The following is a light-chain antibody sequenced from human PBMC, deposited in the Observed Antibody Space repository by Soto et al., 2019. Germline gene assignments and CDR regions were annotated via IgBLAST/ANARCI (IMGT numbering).Light chain of an antibody. CDR1: SSHVGGYNY. CDR2: DVS. Sequence: QSVLTQPASVSGSPGQSITISCTGTSSHVGGYNYVSWYQQHPSKAPKFIIYDVSNQPSGVSNRCSGSKSGNTASLTISRLQAEDEADYYCSSYTTSNTRQIVFGTGTKLTVL. CDR3: SSYTTSNTRQIV. V-gene: IGLV2-14*01. J-gene: IGLJ1*01.